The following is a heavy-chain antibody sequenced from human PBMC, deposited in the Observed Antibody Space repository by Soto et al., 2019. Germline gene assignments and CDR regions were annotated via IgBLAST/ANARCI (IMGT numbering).Heavy chain of an antibody. J-gene: IGHJ1*01. CDR3: AKVGTDYGDSWGPNKYFQH. CDR2: ISGSGGST. Sequence: PGGALRLSCAASGFTFSSYAMSWVRQAPGKGLEWVSAISGSGGSTYYADSVKGRFTISRDNSKNTLYLQMNSLRAEDTAVYYCAKVGTDYGDSWGPNKYFQHWGQGTLVTVSS. D-gene: IGHD4-17*01. V-gene: IGHV3-23*01. CDR1: GFTFSSYA.